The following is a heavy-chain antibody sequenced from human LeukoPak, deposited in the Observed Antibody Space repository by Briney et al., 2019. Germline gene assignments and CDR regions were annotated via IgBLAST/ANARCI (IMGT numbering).Heavy chain of an antibody. CDR1: GFTFSSYA. CDR3: AKCGQQLVPRWFDP. J-gene: IGHJ5*02. Sequence: GASLRLSCAASGFTFSSYAMSWARQAPGKGLEWVSVIRGSGGSTYYADSVKGRFTISRDNSKNTLYLQMNSLRAEDTAVYYCAKCGQQLVPRWFDPWGQGTLVTVSS. CDR2: IRGSGGST. D-gene: IGHD6-13*01. V-gene: IGHV3-23*01.